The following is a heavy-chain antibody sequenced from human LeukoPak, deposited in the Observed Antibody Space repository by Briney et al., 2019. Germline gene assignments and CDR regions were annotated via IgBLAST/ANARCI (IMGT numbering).Heavy chain of an antibody. Sequence: SETLSLTCAVYGGSFSGYYWSWIRQPPGKGLEWIGEINHSGSTNYNPSLKSRVTISVDTSKNEFSLKLSSVTAADTAVYYCARQGGYSSSPDFWGQGTLVTVSS. J-gene: IGHJ4*02. V-gene: IGHV4-34*01. CDR1: GGSFSGYY. CDR3: ARQGGYSSSPDF. D-gene: IGHD6-13*01. CDR2: INHSGST.